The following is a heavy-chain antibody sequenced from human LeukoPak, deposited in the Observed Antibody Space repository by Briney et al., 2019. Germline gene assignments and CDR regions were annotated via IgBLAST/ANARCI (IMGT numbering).Heavy chain of an antibody. CDR1: GFSFSSYG. Sequence: GGSLRLSCAASGFSFSSYGMHWVRQAPGKGLEWVAFIPYDGSYKYYVDSVEGRFTISRDNSKNTLYLQMNSLRAEDTAVYYCAKVVLVYYYMDVWGKGTTVTVSS. V-gene: IGHV3-30*02. J-gene: IGHJ6*03. CDR2: IPYDGSYK. CDR3: AKVVLVYYYMDV. D-gene: IGHD3-3*02.